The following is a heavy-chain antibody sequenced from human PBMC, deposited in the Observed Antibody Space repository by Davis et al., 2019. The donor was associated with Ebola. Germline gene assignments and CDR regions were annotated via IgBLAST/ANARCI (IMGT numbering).Heavy chain of an antibody. CDR2: ISGSGGST. V-gene: IGHV3-23*01. Sequence: GESLKISCAASGFTFSSYAMSWVRQAPGKGLEWVPAISGSGGSTYYADSVKGRFTISRDNSKNTLYLQMNSLRAEDTAVYYCAKDPLGYCSSTSCPSDYWGQGTLVTVSS. J-gene: IGHJ4*02. CDR1: GFTFSSYA. CDR3: AKDPLGYCSSTSCPSDY. D-gene: IGHD2-2*01.